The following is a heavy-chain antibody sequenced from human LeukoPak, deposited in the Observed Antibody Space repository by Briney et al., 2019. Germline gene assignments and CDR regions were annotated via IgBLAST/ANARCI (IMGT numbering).Heavy chain of an antibody. CDR2: INPNSGGT. Sequence: ASVKVSCKXSGYTFTGCYMHWVRQAPGQGLEWMGSINPNSGGTNYAQKFQGRVTMTRDTSISTAYMELSRLRSDDTAVYYCARDSRYCSGGSCFFWFDPWGQGTLVTVSS. CDR3: ARDSRYCSGGSCFFWFDP. J-gene: IGHJ5*02. V-gene: IGHV1-2*02. D-gene: IGHD2-15*01. CDR1: GYTFTGCY.